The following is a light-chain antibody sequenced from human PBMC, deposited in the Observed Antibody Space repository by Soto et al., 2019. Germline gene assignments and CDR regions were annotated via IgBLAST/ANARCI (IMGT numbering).Light chain of an antibody. CDR2: DAS. CDR3: QQYGNSPPLT. CDR1: QSVPSRF. J-gene: IGKJ5*01. Sequence: EIVLTQSPGTLSLSPGERATLSCRASQSVPSRFLAWYQQKPGQSPRLLIYDASTRATGIPDRFSGSGSGTDFTLTISRLEPEDFAVYYCQQYGNSPPLTFGQGTRLEIK. V-gene: IGKV3-20*01.